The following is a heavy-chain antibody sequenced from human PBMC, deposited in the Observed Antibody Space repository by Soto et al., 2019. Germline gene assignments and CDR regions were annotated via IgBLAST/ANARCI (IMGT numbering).Heavy chain of an antibody. D-gene: IGHD3-22*01. CDR1: GGSISSYY. V-gene: IGHV4-59*01. Sequence: SETLSLTCTVSGGSISSYYWSWIRQPPGKGLEWTGYIYYSGSTNYNPSLKSRVTISVDTSKNQFSLKLSSVTAADTAVYYCARRGSGYYFDAFDIWGQGTMVTVSS. CDR2: IYYSGST. J-gene: IGHJ3*02. CDR3: ARRGSGYYFDAFDI.